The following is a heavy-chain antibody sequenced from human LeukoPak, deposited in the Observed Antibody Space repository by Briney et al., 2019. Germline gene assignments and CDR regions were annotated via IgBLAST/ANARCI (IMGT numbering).Heavy chain of an antibody. V-gene: IGHV1-69*06. Sequence: EASVKVSCKASGGTFSSYAISWVRQAPGQGLEWMGGIIPIFGTANYAQKFQGRVTITADKSTSTAHMELSSLRSEDTAVYYCAREDKLLWFGELLYAPNFDYWGQGTLVTVSS. CDR1: GGTFSSYA. D-gene: IGHD3-10*01. J-gene: IGHJ4*02. CDR2: IIPIFGTA. CDR3: AREDKLLWFGELLYAPNFDY.